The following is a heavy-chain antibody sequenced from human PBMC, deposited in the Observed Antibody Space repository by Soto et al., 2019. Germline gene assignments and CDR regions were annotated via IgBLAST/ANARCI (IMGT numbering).Heavy chain of an antibody. Sequence: EVQLLESGGGLVQPGGSLRLSCAASGFTFSSSAMSWVRQAPGQGLEWVSAIRDTDGRTYYADSVKGRFTISRDNSKNTLSLQMNSLRAEDTAVYFCAKHRTPYGDSPLYFDLWGRGTLVTVSS. V-gene: IGHV3-23*01. CDR2: IRDTDGRT. D-gene: IGHD4-17*01. CDR1: GFTFSSSA. J-gene: IGHJ2*01. CDR3: AKHRTPYGDSPLYFDL.